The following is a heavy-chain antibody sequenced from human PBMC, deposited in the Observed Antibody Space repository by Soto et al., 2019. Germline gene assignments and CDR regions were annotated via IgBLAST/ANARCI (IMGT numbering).Heavy chain of an antibody. CDR1: GFTFSSYG. CDR2: ISYDGSNK. J-gene: IGHJ4*02. V-gene: IGHV3-30*18. D-gene: IGHD1-20*01. CDR3: AKGYPTFDY. Sequence: QVQLVESGGGVVQPGRSLRLSCAASGFTFSSYGMHWVRQAPGKGLEWVAVISYDGSNKYYADSVKGRFTISRDNSKNTLYLQMNSLRAEDTAVYYCAKGYPTFDYWGQGTLVTVSS.